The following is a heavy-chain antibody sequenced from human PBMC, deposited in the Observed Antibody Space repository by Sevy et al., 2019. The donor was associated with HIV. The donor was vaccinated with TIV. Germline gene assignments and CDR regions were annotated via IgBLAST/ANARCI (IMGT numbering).Heavy chain of an antibody. CDR2: IDQDGSQK. CDR3: ARELWPGDY. V-gene: IGHV3-7*01. Sequence: GGSLRLSCAASGFTFTDYFIGWVRQAPGKGLEWVANIDQDGSQKNYVDSVKGRFTISRDNAKNSVCLQMNRLRVDDTAVYYCARELWPGDYWGQGTLVTVSS. J-gene: IGHJ4*02. D-gene: IGHD2-21*01. CDR1: GFTFTDYF.